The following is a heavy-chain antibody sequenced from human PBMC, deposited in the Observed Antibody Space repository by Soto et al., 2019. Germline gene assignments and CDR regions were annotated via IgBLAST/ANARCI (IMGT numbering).Heavy chain of an antibody. CDR2: ISVSGDST. Sequence: EVQLLESGGGLVQPGGSLRLSCAASGFTFSSYAMSWVSQAPGKGLEWVSGISVSGDSTYYAGSVKGRFTISRDNSKSTLYLQMNSLRAEDTAVYYCAKIFRYGDPEYWGQGALVTVSS. CDR1: GFTFSSYA. V-gene: IGHV3-23*01. CDR3: AKIFRYGDPEY. D-gene: IGHD2-21*02. J-gene: IGHJ4*02.